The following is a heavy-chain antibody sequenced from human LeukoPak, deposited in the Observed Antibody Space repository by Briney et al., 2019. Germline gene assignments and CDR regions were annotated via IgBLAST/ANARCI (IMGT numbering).Heavy chain of an antibody. CDR1: GFTFSSYA. D-gene: IGHD3-22*01. Sequence: SGGSLRLSCAASGFTFSSYAMSWVRQAPGKGLEWVSAISGSGGSTYYADSVKGRFTISRDNSKTTLYLQMNSLRAEDTAVYYCAKTGFPYYYDSSGYPDYWGQGTLVTVSS. CDR3: AKTGFPYYYDSSGYPDY. CDR2: ISGSGGST. J-gene: IGHJ4*02. V-gene: IGHV3-23*01.